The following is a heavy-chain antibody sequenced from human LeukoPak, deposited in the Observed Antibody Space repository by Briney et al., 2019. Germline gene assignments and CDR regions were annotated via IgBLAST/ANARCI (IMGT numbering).Heavy chain of an antibody. J-gene: IGHJ4*02. D-gene: IGHD6-13*01. CDR2: IRNDGSTK. Sequence: GGSLRLSCATSGFTFSSNGMHWVRQAPGKGLEWVAFIRNDGSTKYFADSVKGRFTISRDNSKNTLYLQMNSLRAEDTAVYYCAKTHSSSWGIFDYWGQGTLVTVSS. CDR3: AKTHSSSWGIFDY. CDR1: GFTFSSNG. V-gene: IGHV3-30*02.